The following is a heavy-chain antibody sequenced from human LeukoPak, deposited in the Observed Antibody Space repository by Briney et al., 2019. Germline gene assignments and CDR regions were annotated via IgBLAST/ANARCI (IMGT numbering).Heavy chain of an antibody. CDR3: ARRSGHHDY. CDR2: IDPSDSYT. CDR1: GYGFTSYW. J-gene: IGHJ4*02. V-gene: IGHV5-10-1*01. Sequence: GESLKISCRGSGYGFTSYWIVWVRQMPGKGLEWMGRIDPSDSYTNYSPSFQGHVTISTDRSISTAYLQWSSLKASDSAIYYCARRSGHHDYWGQGTLVTVSS. D-gene: IGHD6-19*01.